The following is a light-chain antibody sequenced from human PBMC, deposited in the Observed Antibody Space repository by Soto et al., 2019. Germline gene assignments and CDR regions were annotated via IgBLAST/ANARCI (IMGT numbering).Light chain of an antibody. Sequence: EIVMTHSPSTLSVSPGERATLSCRASHSVSSNLAWYQQKPGQAPRLLIYGASTRAPGIPARFSVSVSGTEFTLTISSLQSEDFAVYYCQHYNNWPRTFGKGTKVEIK. CDR3: QHYNNWPRT. CDR2: GAS. J-gene: IGKJ1*01. CDR1: HSVSSN. V-gene: IGKV3-15*01.